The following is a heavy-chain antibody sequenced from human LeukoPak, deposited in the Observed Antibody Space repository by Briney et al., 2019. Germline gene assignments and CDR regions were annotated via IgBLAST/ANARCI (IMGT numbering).Heavy chain of an antibody. Sequence: SETLSLTCTVSGGSVSSGPHYWSWIRQPPGEGLEWIAYIHYSGSTKYNPSLKSRLTISLDTSKNQFSLHLTSVTAADTAVYFCARTWDYWGQGTLVTVSS. V-gene: IGHV4-61*01. CDR1: GGSVSSGPHY. CDR2: IHYSGST. J-gene: IGHJ4*02. CDR3: ARTWDY.